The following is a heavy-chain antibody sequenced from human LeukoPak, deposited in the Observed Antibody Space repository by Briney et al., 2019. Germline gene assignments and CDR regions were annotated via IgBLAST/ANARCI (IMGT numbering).Heavy chain of an antibody. CDR3: ARGAPIDY. CDR1: GFTFSNTW. J-gene: IGHJ4*02. CDR2: IYNDETSA. Sequence: GGSLRLSCAASGFTFSNTWMYWVRQGPGKGLVWVSRIYNDETSATYADSVQGRFTIPRDNAKNTLYLQMDSLRVDDTAVYYCARGAPIDYWGQGTLVTVSS. V-gene: IGHV3-74*01.